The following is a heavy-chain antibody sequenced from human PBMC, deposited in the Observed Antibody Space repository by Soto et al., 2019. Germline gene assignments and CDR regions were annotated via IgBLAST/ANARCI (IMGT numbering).Heavy chain of an antibody. Sequence: SETLSLTCAVSGGSISSGGYSWSWIRQPPGKGLEWIGYIYHSGSTYYNPSLKSRVTISVDRSKNQFSLKLSSVTAADTAVYYCARTTVTTDFDYWGQGTLVTVSS. CDR2: IYHSGST. D-gene: IGHD4-17*01. CDR3: ARTTVTTDFDY. V-gene: IGHV4-30-2*01. CDR1: GGSISSGGYS. J-gene: IGHJ4*02.